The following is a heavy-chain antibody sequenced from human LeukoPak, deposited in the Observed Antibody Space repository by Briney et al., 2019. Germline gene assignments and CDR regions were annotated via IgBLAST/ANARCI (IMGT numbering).Heavy chain of an antibody. J-gene: IGHJ4*02. Sequence: SVTVSFKASGGTFSSYAISWVRQAPGQGLEWMGGIIPIFGTANYAQKFQGRVTITADESTSTAYMELSSLRSEDTAVYYCARDFGYSGSYFNTPLDYWGQGTLVTVSS. CDR2: IIPIFGTA. D-gene: IGHD1-26*01. CDR3: ARDFGYSGSYFNTPLDY. V-gene: IGHV1-69*13. CDR1: GGTFSSYA.